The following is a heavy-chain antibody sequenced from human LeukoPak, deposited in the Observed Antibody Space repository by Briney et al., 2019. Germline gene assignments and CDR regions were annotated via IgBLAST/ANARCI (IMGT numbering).Heavy chain of an antibody. Sequence: GGSLRLSCAASGFTFSSYEMNRVRQAPGKGLEWVSYISSSGSTIYYADSVKGRFTISRDNAKNSLYLQMNSLRAEDTAVYYCARVQSYCSSTSCYDVYYYYYMDVWGKGTTVTVSS. CDR2: ISSSGSTI. V-gene: IGHV3-48*03. CDR3: ARVQSYCSSTSCYDVYYYYYMDV. J-gene: IGHJ6*03. D-gene: IGHD2-2*01. CDR1: GFTFSSYE.